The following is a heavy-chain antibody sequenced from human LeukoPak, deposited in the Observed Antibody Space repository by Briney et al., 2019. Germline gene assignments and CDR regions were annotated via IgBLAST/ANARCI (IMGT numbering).Heavy chain of an antibody. Sequence: SETLSLTCTVSGGSISTYYWSWLRQPPGKGLEWIGYIYYSGSTKYNPSLKSRVTISVDTSKNQFSLKLSSVTAADPAVYYCARVGLLYFFDMWAQGKLAPVS. CDR1: GGSISTYY. CDR2: IYYSGST. CDR3: ARVGLLYFFDM. V-gene: IGHV4-59*01. D-gene: IGHD2-21*01. J-gene: IGHJ3*02.